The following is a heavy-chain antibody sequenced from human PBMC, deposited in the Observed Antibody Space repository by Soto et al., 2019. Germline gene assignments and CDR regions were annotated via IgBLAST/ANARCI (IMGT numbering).Heavy chain of an antibody. D-gene: IGHD3-22*01. J-gene: IGHJ4*02. CDR2: ISYDGSNK. CDR3: AKDYAPGVFDYDSSGYYSH. Sequence: PGGSLRLSCAASGFTFSSYGMHWVRQAPGKGLEWVAVISYDGSNKYYADSVKGRFTISRDNSKNTLYLQMNSLRAEDTAVYYCAKDYAPGVFDYDSSGYYSHWGQGTLVTVSS. V-gene: IGHV3-30*18. CDR1: GFTFSSYG.